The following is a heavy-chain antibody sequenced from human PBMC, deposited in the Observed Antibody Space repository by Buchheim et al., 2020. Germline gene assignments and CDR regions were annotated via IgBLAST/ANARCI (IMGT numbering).Heavy chain of an antibody. CDR2: INPSGGST. V-gene: IGHV1-46*01. Sequence: QVQLVQSGAEVKKPGASVKVSCKASGYTFTSYYMHWVRQAPGQGLEWMGIINPSGGSTSYAQKLQGRVTMTRDTATRTVNMELSSLRSEDTAVYYCARESKGYSGYDAADYWGQGTL. D-gene: IGHD5-12*01. CDR3: ARESKGYSGYDAADY. CDR1: GYTFTSYY. J-gene: IGHJ4*02.